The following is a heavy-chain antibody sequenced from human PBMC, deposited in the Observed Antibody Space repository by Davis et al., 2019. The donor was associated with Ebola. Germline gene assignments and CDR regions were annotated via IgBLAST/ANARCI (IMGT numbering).Heavy chain of an antibody. CDR2: ISSSSSYI. V-gene: IGHV3-21*01. Sequence: GESLKISCAASGFTFSSYSMNWVRQAPGKGLEWVSSISSSSSYIYYADSVKGRFTISRDNAKNSLYLQMNSLRAEDTAVYYCAREEVPADLLLYYYYGMDVWGQGTTVTVSS. D-gene: IGHD2-2*01. J-gene: IGHJ6*02. CDR1: GFTFSSYS. CDR3: AREEVPADLLLYYYYGMDV.